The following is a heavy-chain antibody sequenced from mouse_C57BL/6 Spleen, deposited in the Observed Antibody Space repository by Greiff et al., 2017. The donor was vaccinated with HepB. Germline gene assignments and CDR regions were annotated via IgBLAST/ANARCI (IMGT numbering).Heavy chain of an antibody. Sequence: EVQLQESGPGMVKPSQSLSLTCTVTGYSITSGYDWHWIRHFPGNKLEWMGYISYSGSTNYNPSLKSRISITHDTSKNHFFLKLNSVTTEDTATYYCARGPYGSSPYWYFDVWGTGTTVTVSS. J-gene: IGHJ1*03. CDR2: ISYSGST. CDR1: GYSITSGYD. CDR3: ARGPYGSSPYWYFDV. V-gene: IGHV3-1*01. D-gene: IGHD1-1*01.